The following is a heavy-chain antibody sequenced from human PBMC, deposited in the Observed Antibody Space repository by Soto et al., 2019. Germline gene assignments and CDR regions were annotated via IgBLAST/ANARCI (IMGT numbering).Heavy chain of an antibody. CDR3: AREYSGSNSWFGP. J-gene: IGHJ5*02. V-gene: IGHV3-21*01. CDR2: ISSSSSYI. D-gene: IGHD1-26*01. Sequence: GGSLRLSCAASGFTFSSYSMNWVRQAPGKGLEWVSSISSSSSYIYYADSVKGRSTISRDNAQNSLYLQLTSLRAEDTAVYYCAREYSGSNSWFGPCXQVTRVTVAS. CDR1: GFTFSSYS.